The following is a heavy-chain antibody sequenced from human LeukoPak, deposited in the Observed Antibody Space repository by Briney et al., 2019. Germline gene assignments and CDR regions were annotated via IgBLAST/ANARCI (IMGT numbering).Heavy chain of an antibody. CDR2: INAYNGDT. J-gene: IGHJ4*02. V-gene: IGHV1-18*01. Sequence: ASVKVSCKASGYTFTTYGISWVRQAPGQGLEWMGWINAYNGDTRYAQKLQGRVTMTTDTSTTTAYLELRGLRSDDTAVYYCARVGCSSTTCYPEKDYWGQGTLVTVSS. CDR1: GYTFTTYG. CDR3: ARVGCSSTTCYPEKDY. D-gene: IGHD2-2*01.